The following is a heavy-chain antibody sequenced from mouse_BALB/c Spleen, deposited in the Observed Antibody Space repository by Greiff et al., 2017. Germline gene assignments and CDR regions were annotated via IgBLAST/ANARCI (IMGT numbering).Heavy chain of an antibody. V-gene: IGHV5-9-3*01. CDR2: ISSGGSYT. Sequence: EVMLVESGGGLVKPGGSLKLSCAASGFTFSSYAMSWVRQTPEKRLEWVATISSGGSYTYYPDSVKGRFTISRDNAKNTLYLQMSSLRSEDTAMYYCARQKYYGKDAMDYWGQGTSVTVSS. J-gene: IGHJ4*01. D-gene: IGHD2-1*01. CDR3: ARQKYYGKDAMDY. CDR1: GFTFSSYA.